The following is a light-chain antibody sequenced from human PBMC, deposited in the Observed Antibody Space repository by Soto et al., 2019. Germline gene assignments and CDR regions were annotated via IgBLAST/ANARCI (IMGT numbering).Light chain of an antibody. J-gene: IGLJ3*02. CDR1: SSNIGSNT. V-gene: IGLV1-44*01. CDR2: SNN. CDR3: EAWDDSLKGV. Sequence: QSVLTQPPSASGTPGQRVTISCSGSSSNIGSNTVNWYQQLPGTAPKLLIYSNNQRPSGVPDRFSGSKSGTSASLAISGLQSEDEADYYCEAWDDSLKGVFGGGTKVTVL.